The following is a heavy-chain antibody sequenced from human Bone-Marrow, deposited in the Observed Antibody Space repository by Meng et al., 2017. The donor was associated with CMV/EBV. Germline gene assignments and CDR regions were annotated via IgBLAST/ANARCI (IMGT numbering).Heavy chain of an antibody. D-gene: IGHD2-2*01. CDR3: ARRGYCSSTSCYGWFDP. J-gene: IGHJ5*02. Sequence: GESLKISCKGSGYSFTSYWIGWVRQMPGKGLEWMGIIYPGDSDTRYSPSFQGQVTISADKSISTAYLQWSSLKASDTAMYYCARRGYCSSTSCYGWFDPWGQRTLVTVSS. CDR2: IYPGDSDT. V-gene: IGHV5-51*01. CDR1: GYSFTSYW.